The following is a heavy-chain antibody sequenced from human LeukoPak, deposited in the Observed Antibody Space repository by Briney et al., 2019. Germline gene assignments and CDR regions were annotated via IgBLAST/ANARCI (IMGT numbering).Heavy chain of an antibody. V-gene: IGHV3-11*01. D-gene: IGHD3-10*01. Sequence: GGSLRLSCAASGFTFSDYYMSWIRRAPGKGLEWVSYISSSGSTIYYADSVKGRFTISRDNAKNSLYLQMNSLSAEDTAVYYCARAPDGSGTYPYFYYGLDVWGQGTTVTVSS. CDR2: ISSSGSTI. CDR3: ARAPDGSGTYPYFYYGLDV. CDR1: GFTFSDYY. J-gene: IGHJ6*02.